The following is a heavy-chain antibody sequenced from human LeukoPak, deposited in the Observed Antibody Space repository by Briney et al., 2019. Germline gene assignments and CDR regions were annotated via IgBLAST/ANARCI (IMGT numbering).Heavy chain of an antibody. V-gene: IGHV3-23*01. Sequence: RSGGSLRLSCAASGFTFSSYAMSWVRQAPGKGLERVSHISGSGDTTYYADSVKGRFTISRDNSKNTLYLQMNSLRVDDTAVYYCAKDMEGSVADYFDYWGQGTLVTVSS. CDR1: GFTFSSYA. CDR2: ISGSGDTT. D-gene: IGHD3-10*01. J-gene: IGHJ4*02. CDR3: AKDMEGSVADYFDY.